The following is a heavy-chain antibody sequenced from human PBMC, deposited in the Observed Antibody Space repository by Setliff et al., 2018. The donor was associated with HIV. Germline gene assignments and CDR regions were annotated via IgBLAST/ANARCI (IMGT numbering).Heavy chain of an antibody. D-gene: IGHD2-15*01. J-gene: IGHJ4*02. CDR3: ARGLPDCSGGNCYPYRFDY. Sequence: ASVKVSCKASGYTFIRYDINWVRQATGQGLEWMGWMNPNIGKTAYAQKFQGRVTMTRNTSISTAYMELSSLRSDHTAVYYCARGLPDCSGGNCYPYRFDYWGQGTLVTVSS. CDR2: MNPNIGKT. CDR1: GYTFIRYD. V-gene: IGHV1-8*02.